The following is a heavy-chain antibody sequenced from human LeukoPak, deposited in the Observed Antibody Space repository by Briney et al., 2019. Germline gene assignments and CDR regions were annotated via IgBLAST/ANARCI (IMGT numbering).Heavy chain of an antibody. J-gene: IGHJ4*02. Sequence: GGSLRLSCTASGFTFGDYAMSWVRQAPGEGLEWVGFIRSNTYGGTGEYAASVKGRFTISRDDSKSIAYLQMNSLKTEDTAVYYCSRDQYWYNYGSGSSGLFDYWGQGTLVTVSS. CDR1: GFTFGDYA. CDR2: IRSNTYGGTG. D-gene: IGHD3-10*01. V-gene: IGHV3-49*04. CDR3: SRDQYWYNYGSGSSGLFDY.